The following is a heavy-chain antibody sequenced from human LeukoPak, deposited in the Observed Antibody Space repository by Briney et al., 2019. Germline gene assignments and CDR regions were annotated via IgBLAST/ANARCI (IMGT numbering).Heavy chain of an antibody. Sequence: SETLSLTCAVYGGSFSGYYWSWIRQPPGKGLEWIGEINHSGSTNYNPSLKSRVTISVDTSKNQFSLKLSSVTAADTAVYYCARLMVRGVNFDYWGQGTLVTVSS. J-gene: IGHJ4*02. CDR3: ARLMVRGVNFDY. V-gene: IGHV4-34*01. CDR1: GGSFSGYY. D-gene: IGHD3-10*01. CDR2: INHSGST.